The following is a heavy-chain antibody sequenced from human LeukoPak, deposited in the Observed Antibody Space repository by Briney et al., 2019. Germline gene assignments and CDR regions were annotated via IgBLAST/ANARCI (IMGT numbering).Heavy chain of an antibody. CDR1: GFLFSSYG. D-gene: IGHD1-14*01. J-gene: IGHJ6*03. V-gene: IGHV3-30*02. Sequence: GGSLRLSCAASGFLFSSYGMHWVRQAPGKGLEWVTFIRSDGNNKYYADSVRGRFTISRDNAKNSLYLQMNSLRAEDTAVYYCARVGNLYYYYYMDVWGKGTTVTVSS. CDR3: ARVGNLYYYYYMDV. CDR2: IRSDGNNK.